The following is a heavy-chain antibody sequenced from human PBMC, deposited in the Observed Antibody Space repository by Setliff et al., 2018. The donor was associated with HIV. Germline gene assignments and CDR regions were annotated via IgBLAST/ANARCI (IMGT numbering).Heavy chain of an antibody. CDR3: ARWGASGGRPDWHAFDM. CDR2: IGYNGDT. CDR1: GGSINSYY. V-gene: IGHV4-59*01. D-gene: IGHD2-15*01. Sequence: SETLSLTCTVSGGSINSYYWNWIRQSPGKGLEWIGYIGYNGDTSYNPSLNSRVTLSVDRSKNQFSLQLSSVSAADTAVYFCARWGASGGRPDWHAFDMWGQGTMVTVSS. J-gene: IGHJ3*02.